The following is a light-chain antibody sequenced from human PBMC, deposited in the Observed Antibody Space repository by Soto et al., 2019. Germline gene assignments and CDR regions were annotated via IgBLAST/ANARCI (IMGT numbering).Light chain of an antibody. J-gene: IGKJ4*01. V-gene: IGKV1-5*01. CDR1: QSISKW. CDR2: DAS. Sequence: DIQMTQSPSTLSASVGDRVTITCRASQSISKWLAWYQQKPGTAPKLLIYDASSLESGVPSRFSGSGSGTEFTLTISTRQPDDFASYYCQQYNSWSGLTFGRGTRVEIK. CDR3: QQYNSWSGLT.